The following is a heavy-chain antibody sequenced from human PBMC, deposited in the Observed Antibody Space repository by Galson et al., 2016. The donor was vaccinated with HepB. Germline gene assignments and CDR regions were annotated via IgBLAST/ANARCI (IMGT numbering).Heavy chain of an antibody. CDR2: IYHSGDT. V-gene: IGHV4-4*02. CDR3: ATRRGSGSYPFNWFDP. J-gene: IGHJ5*02. Sequence: SETLSLTCTVSGGSIGSSHWWSWVRQPPGKGLEWIGGIYHSGDTDHNPSLTSRVTMSIDQSKNQFSLNPISVTAADTAVYYCATRRGSGSYPFNWFDPWGQGTLVIVSS. D-gene: IGHD1-26*01. CDR1: GGSIGSSHW.